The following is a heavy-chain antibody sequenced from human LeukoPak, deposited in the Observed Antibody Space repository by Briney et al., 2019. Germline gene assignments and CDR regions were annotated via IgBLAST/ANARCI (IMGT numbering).Heavy chain of an antibody. D-gene: IGHD5-18*01. J-gene: IGHJ4*02. V-gene: IGHV3-30-3*01. Sequence: GGSLRLSCAASGFTFSSYAMHWVRQAPGKGLEWVAVISYDGSNKYYADSVKGRFTISRDNSKNTLYLQMNSLRAEDTAVYYCARVSDTAMAYPPYYFDYWGQGTLVTVSS. CDR1: GFTFSSYA. CDR2: ISYDGSNK. CDR3: ARVSDTAMAYPPYYFDY.